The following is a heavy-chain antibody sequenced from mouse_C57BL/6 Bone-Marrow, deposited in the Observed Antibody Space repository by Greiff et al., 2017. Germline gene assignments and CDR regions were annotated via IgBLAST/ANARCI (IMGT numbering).Heavy chain of an antibody. CDR1: GYAFSSSW. CDR3: ARSYSLFAY. CDR2: IYPGDGDT. J-gene: IGHJ3*01. D-gene: IGHD2-12*01. Sequence: LEESGPELVKPGASVKISCKASGYAFSSSWMNWVKQRPGKGLEWIGRIYPGDGDTNYNGKFKGKATLTADKSSSTAYMQLSSLTSEDSAVYFCARSYSLFAYWGQETLVTVSA. V-gene: IGHV1-82*01.